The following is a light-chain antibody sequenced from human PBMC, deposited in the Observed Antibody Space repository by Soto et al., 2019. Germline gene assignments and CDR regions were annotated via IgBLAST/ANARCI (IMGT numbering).Light chain of an antibody. CDR1: QSISSW. CDR2: KTS. Sequence: DIQMTQSPSTLSASVGDRVTITCRASQSISSWLAWYQQKPGKAPKLLIYKTSSLERGVPSRFSGSGSGTEFTLTISSLQPDDFATYYCPHYNSYSRMCTFGQGTKLEIK. CDR3: PHYNSYSRMCT. V-gene: IGKV1-5*03. J-gene: IGKJ2*02.